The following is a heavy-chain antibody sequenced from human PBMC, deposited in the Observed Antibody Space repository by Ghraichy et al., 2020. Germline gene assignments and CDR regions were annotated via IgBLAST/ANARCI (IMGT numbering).Heavy chain of an antibody. Sequence: LSLTCSASGFTFSNYALTWVRQAPGKGLEWVSVISNGGDSTYYADSVKGRFTISRDNSKNTLYLQMNSLRAEDTAVYYCAKGPYIYYFDYWGQGTLVTVSS. J-gene: IGHJ4*02. CDR3: AKGPYIYYFDY. D-gene: IGHD2-2*02. CDR2: ISNGGDST. CDR1: GFTFSNYA. V-gene: IGHV3-23*01.